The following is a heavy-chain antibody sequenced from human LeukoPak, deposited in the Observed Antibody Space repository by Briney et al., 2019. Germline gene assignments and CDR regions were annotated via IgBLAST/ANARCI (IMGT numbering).Heavy chain of an antibody. CDR3: ARDFCGGDCYGRGYYYMDV. J-gene: IGHJ6*03. Sequence: SETLSLTCTVSGASISNYYGSWIRQPPGKGLEWIGYIYYSGSTNYNPSLKSRVTISVDTSKNQFSLKLSSVTAADTAVYYCARDFCGGDCYGRGYYYMDVWGKGTTVTVSS. V-gene: IGHV4-59*01. D-gene: IGHD2-21*02. CDR2: IYYSGST. CDR1: GASISNYY.